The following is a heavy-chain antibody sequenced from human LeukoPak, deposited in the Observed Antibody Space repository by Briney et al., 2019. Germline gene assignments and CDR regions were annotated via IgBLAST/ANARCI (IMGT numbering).Heavy chain of an antibody. Sequence: GGSLRLSCAASGFTFSSYSMNWVRQAPGKGLEWVSSISSSSSYIYYADSVKGRFTISRDNAKNSLYLQMNSLRAEDTAVYYCARELPPYYDILTGPHGYWGRGTLVTVSS. V-gene: IGHV3-21*01. CDR1: GFTFSSYS. CDR2: ISSSSSYI. D-gene: IGHD3-9*01. J-gene: IGHJ4*02. CDR3: ARELPPYYDILTGPHGY.